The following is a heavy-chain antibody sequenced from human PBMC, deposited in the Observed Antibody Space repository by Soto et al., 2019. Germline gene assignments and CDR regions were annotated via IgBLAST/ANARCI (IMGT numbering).Heavy chain of an antibody. CDR1: GGSISSGDYS. D-gene: IGHD3-3*01. CDR2: IYHSGST. J-gene: IGHJ4*02. CDR3: ARERTGPYGLIDS. Sequence: PSETLSLTCAVSGGSISSGDYSWSWIRQPPGKGLKWIGYIYHSGSTYYNPSLKSRVTISVDRSKNQFSLKLTSVTAADTAVYYCARERTGPYGLIDSWGQGTQVTVSS. V-gene: IGHV4-30-2*01.